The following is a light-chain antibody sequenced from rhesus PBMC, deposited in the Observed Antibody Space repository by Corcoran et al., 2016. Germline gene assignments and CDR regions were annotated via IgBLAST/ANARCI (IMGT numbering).Light chain of an antibody. CDR3: RHCYPAPWT. V-gene: IGKV1-21*01. Sequence: DIQMTQSPSSLSGSVGDRVTITCRASPDITNELAWYQQKPGKTPKVLIYEAASLQSGIPSRFSGSGSGTDFTLTISSLPSEDVAAYFCRHCYPAPWTFVHGTKVEIK. CDR2: EAA. J-gene: IGKJ1*01. CDR1: PDITNE.